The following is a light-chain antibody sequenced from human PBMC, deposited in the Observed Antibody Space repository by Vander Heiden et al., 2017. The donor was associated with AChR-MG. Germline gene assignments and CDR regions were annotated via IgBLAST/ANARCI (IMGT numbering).Light chain of an antibody. CDR1: SSDVGSYNL. V-gene: IGLV2-23*02. CDR2: EVR. CDR3: CSYGGSSSWV. J-gene: IGLJ3*02. Sequence: QSALPQPASVSGSPGQSITISCTGTSSDVGSYNLVSWYQQHPGKAPKLMIYEVRKRPSGVSNRFSGSKSSNTASLTISGLQAEDEADYYCCSYGGSSSWVFGGGTKLTVL.